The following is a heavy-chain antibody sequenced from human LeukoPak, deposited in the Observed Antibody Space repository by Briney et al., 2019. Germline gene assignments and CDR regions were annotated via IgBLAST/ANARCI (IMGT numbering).Heavy chain of an antibody. Sequence: QPGGSLRLSCAASGFIFRSYSMSWVRQAPGKGLEWVSYISSSSDNILYADSVKGRFTISRDNAKKSLYLHMNSLRAEDAAVYYCARGHLESSCSSFDYWGQATLVTVSS. V-gene: IGHV3-48*01. D-gene: IGHD2-21*01. J-gene: IGHJ4*02. CDR1: GFIFRSYS. CDR2: ISSSSDNI. CDR3: ARGHLESSCSSFDY.